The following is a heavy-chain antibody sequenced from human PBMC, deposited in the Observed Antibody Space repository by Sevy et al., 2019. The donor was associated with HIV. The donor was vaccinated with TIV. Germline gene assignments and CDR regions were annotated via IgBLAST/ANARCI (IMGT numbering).Heavy chain of an antibody. Sequence: GGSLRLSCAAAGFNFNNYAMTWVHQAPGKGLEWVSGISFSGSKTYYAESVKGRFSISRDPSKNTLYLQMNNVRVEDMAVYFCAKTPFMDFWNDYYSFYFDFWGQGTLVTVSS. CDR2: ISFSGSKT. J-gene: IGHJ4*02. CDR3: AKTPFMDFWNDYYSFYFDF. V-gene: IGHV3-23*01. D-gene: IGHD3-3*01. CDR1: GFNFNNYA.